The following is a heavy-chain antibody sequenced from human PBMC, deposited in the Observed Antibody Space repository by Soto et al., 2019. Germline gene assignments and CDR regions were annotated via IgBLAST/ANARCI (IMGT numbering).Heavy chain of an antibody. D-gene: IGHD3-10*01. Sequence: SETLSLTCTVSGGSISSSSYYWGWIRQPPGKGLEWIGGIYYSGSTYYNPSLKSRVTISVDTSKNQFSLKLSSVTAADTTVYYCARTITMVRGVIINDYYYGMDVWGQGTTVTVSS. CDR1: GGSISSSSYY. CDR3: ARTITMVRGVIINDYYYGMDV. V-gene: IGHV4-39*01. J-gene: IGHJ6*02. CDR2: IYYSGST.